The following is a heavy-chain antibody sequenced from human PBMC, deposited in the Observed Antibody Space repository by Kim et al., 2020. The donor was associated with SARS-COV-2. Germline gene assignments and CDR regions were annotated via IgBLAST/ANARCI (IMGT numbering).Heavy chain of an antibody. CDR2: IYYSGST. Sequence: SETLSLTCTVSGGSISSSSYYWGWIRQPPGKGLEWIGSIYYSGSTYYNPSLKSRVTISVNTSKNQFSLKLSSVTAADTAVYYCARIAVMSSSWPYYFDYWGQGTLVTVSS. CDR3: ARIAVMSSSWPYYFDY. V-gene: IGHV4-39*01. CDR1: GGSISSSSYY. J-gene: IGHJ4*02. D-gene: IGHD6-13*01.